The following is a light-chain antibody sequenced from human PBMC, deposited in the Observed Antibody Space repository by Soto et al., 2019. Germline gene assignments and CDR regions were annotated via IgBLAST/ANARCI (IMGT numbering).Light chain of an antibody. V-gene: IGKV1-33*01. CDR2: DAS. CDR1: QDINNY. Sequence: DIQMTQSPSSLSASVGDRVTITCQASQDINNYVNWYQQKPGKAPKLLIFDASTLKTGVPSRFSGSGSGTDFSFTISSLQPEDIATYDCQQSNDLVSFGQGTRLEIK. J-gene: IGKJ5*01. CDR3: QQSNDLVS.